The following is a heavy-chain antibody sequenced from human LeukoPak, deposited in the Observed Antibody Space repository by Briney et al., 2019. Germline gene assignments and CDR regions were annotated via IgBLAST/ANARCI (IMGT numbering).Heavy chain of an antibody. CDR1: GFTFSSYA. D-gene: IGHD3-22*01. V-gene: IGHV3-23*01. CDR2: ISGSGGST. J-gene: IGHJ2*01. Sequence: GGSLRLSCAASGFTFSSYAMGWVRQAPGKGLEWVSAISGSGGSTYYADSVKGRFTISRDNSKNTLYLQMNSLRAEDTAVYYCAKSHYYDSSGYYYEDWYFDLWGRGTLVTVSS. CDR3: AKSHYYDSSGYYYEDWYFDL.